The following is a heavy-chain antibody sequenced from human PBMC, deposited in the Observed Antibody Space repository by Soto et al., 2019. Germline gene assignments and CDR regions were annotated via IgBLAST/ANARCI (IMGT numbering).Heavy chain of an antibody. Sequence: QVQLVQSVADVKNPGSSVKVSCKASGGTFNTYTISWVRQVPGQSLEWMGGIMPLYAKPTYAKPFLGRLTIAADEHTSTVYMELSSLRSEDTALYYCASLNNWSSGDGRIDVWGRGTAVSVSS. J-gene: IGHJ6*02. CDR3: ASLNNWSSGDGRIDV. V-gene: IGHV1-69*01. D-gene: IGHD1-26*01. CDR1: GGTFNTYT. CDR2: IMPLYAKP.